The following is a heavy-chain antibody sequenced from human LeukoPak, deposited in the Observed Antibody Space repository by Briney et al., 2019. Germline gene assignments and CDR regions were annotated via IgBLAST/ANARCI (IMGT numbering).Heavy chain of an antibody. Sequence: SETLSLTCTVSGVSISSGDYYWSWIRQDPGKGLEWIGYIYYSGNTYYNPSLKSRVTISVDTSKNQISLKLSSVTAADTAVYYCARGGITAYYYYYMDVWGKGTTVTVSS. CDR1: GVSISSGDYY. V-gene: IGHV4-31*03. J-gene: IGHJ6*03. D-gene: IGHD3-10*01. CDR3: ARGGITAYYYYYMDV. CDR2: IYYSGNT.